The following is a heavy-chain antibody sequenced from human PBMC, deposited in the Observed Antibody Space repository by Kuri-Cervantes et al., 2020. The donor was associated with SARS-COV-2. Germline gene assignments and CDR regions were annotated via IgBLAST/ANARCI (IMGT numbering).Heavy chain of an antibody. Sequence: GSLRLSCAASGFTFSYHNMSGVRQPPGKGLEWIGSIYFSGSTYYTPSLKSRVTISVDTSKNQFSLKLTSVTATDTAVYYCGRQASDWHIDYWGQGTLFTVSS. CDR3: GRQASDWHIDY. J-gene: IGHJ4*02. V-gene: IGHV4-39*01. D-gene: IGHD3-9*01. CDR2: IYFSGST. CDR1: GFTFSYHN.